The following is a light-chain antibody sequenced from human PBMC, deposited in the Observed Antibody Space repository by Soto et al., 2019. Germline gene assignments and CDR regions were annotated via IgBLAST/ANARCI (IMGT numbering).Light chain of an antibody. CDR3: QQYNRWPPIT. V-gene: IGKV3D-15*01. J-gene: IGKJ5*01. CDR1: QSVSSD. CDR2: DAS. Sequence: EIVMTQSPATLSVSPGERVTLSCRASQSVSSDLAWYQQKPGQAPRLLIYDASNRATGIPARISGSGSGTDFSLIISSLQSEDFAVYYCQQYNRWPPITFGQGTRLEIK.